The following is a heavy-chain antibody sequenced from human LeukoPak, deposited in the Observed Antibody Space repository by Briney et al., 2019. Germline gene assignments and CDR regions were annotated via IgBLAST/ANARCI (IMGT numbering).Heavy chain of an antibody. V-gene: IGHV1-18*01. CDR1: GYTFTSYG. CDR2: ISASNGNT. D-gene: IGHD6-19*01. J-gene: IGHJ3*02. CDR3: ARDHGGIAVAGSMRSRHAFDI. Sequence: ASVKVSCKASGYTFTSYGISWVRQAPGQGLEWMGGISASNGNTNYAQKLQGRVTMTTDTSTSTAYMELRSLRSDDTAVYYCARDHGGIAVAGSMRSRHAFDIWGQGTMVTVSS.